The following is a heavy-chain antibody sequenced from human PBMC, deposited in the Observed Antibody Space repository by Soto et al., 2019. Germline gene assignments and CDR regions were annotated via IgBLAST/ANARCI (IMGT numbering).Heavy chain of an antibody. CDR2: IYDSGSA. V-gene: IGHV4-31*03. CDR1: GDSNSRGGCF. Sequence: QVQLQESGPGLVKPSQTLSLTCIVSGDSNSRGGCFWTSIRQHPGKGLEWIGYIYDSGSAFYNPSLKSRVTMSVDTSKNQFSLNLRSVTAADTAVFYCARGRLRPNQYMEVWGKGTAVAVSS. J-gene: IGHJ6*03. D-gene: IGHD4-17*01. CDR3: ARGRLRPNQYMEV.